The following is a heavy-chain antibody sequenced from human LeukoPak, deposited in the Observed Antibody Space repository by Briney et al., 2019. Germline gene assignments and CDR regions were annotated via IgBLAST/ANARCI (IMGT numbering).Heavy chain of an antibody. CDR3: AREGYGSGSYYLYYYYYYMDV. CDR2: IYYSGST. J-gene: IGHJ6*03. Sequence: SETLSLTCTVSGGSISSGSYYWGWIRQPPGKGLEWIGSIYYSGSTYYNPSLKSRVTISVDTSKNQFSLKLSSVTAADTAVYYCAREGYGSGSYYLYYYYYYMDVWGKGTTVTVSS. CDR1: GGSISSGSYY. V-gene: IGHV4-39*02. D-gene: IGHD3-10*01.